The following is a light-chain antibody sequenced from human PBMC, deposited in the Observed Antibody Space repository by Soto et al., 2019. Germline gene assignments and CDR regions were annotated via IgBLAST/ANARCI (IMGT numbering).Light chain of an antibody. V-gene: IGKV3-20*01. CDR2: GAS. J-gene: IGKJ4*01. CDR1: QSVSSSY. CDR3: QQADSFPLT. Sequence: EIVLTQSPGTLSLSPGERATLSCRASQSVSSSYLAWYQQKPGQAPRLLIYGASSRATRIPDRFSGSGSGTDFTLTISSLQPEDFATYYCQQADSFPLTFGGGTKVEIK.